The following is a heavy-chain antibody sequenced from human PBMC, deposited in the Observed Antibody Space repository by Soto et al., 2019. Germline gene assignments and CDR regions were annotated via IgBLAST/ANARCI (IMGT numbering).Heavy chain of an antibody. Sequence: QMQLVQSGPEGKKPGTSVKVSCKASGPTFTSSAVQWVRQARGQRLEWIGWIVVGSGNTNYAQKSQERVTITRDMSTSTAYMELSSLRSEDTAVYYCAADAPMVYVGYYYGMDVWGQGTTVTVSS. CDR2: IVVGSGNT. V-gene: IGHV1-58*01. D-gene: IGHD2-8*01. J-gene: IGHJ6*02. CDR3: AADAPMVYVGYYYGMDV. CDR1: GPTFTSSA.